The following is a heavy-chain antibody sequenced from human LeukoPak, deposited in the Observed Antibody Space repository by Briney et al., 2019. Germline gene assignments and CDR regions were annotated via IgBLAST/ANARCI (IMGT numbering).Heavy chain of an antibody. J-gene: IGHJ4*02. Sequence: PGRSLRLSCAASGFTLSSYVMHWVRQAPGKGLEGVAVISYDGNNKYYAGSVKSRFNNSRDNSKITLYLQMNSLRVEDTAVYYCAKVERSGWYSIEYWGQGTLVTVSS. CDR1: GFTLSSYV. CDR3: AKVERSGWYSIEY. V-gene: IGHV3-30*18. D-gene: IGHD6-19*01. CDR2: ISYDGNNK.